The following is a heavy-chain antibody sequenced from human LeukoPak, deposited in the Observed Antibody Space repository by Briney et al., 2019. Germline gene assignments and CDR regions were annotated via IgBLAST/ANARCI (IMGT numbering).Heavy chain of an antibody. D-gene: IGHD3-22*01. CDR1: GFTFSSYE. CDR2: ISSSGSTI. Sequence: QSGGSLRLSCAASGFTFSSYEMNWVRQAPGKGLEWVSYISSSGSTIYYADSVKGRFTISRDNAKNSLYLQMNSLRAEDTAVYYCATHYYDSKNYWGQGTLVTVSS. J-gene: IGHJ4*02. V-gene: IGHV3-48*03. CDR3: ATHYYDSKNY.